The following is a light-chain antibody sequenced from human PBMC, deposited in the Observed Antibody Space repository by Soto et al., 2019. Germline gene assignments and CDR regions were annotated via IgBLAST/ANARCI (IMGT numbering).Light chain of an antibody. V-gene: IGKV3-20*01. CDR1: QRVSSSY. CDR2: GAS. Sequence: EIVLTQSPGTLYLSPGERATLSCRASQRVSSSYLAWYQQKPGQDPRLLIYGASTRATGIPDRFSGSGSGTDFTLTISRLEPEDFAVYFCQRYGSSPPFTFGQGTKVEI. J-gene: IGKJ2*01. CDR3: QRYGSSPPFT.